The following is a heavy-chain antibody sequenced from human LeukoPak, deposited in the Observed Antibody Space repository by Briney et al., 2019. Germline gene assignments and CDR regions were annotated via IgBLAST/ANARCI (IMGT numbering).Heavy chain of an antibody. D-gene: IGHD6-19*01. CDR2: ISPYNGNT. V-gene: IGHV1-18*04. CDR3: AREGGYSSGWFQGVAYYFDY. Sequence: GASVKVSCKASGYTFTTYGISWVRQAPGQGLEWMGRISPYNGNTNYPQKLQGRVTMTTDTSTNTAYMELRSLRSDDTAVYYCAREGGYSSGWFQGVAYYFDYWGQGTLVTVSS. J-gene: IGHJ4*02. CDR1: GYTFTTYG.